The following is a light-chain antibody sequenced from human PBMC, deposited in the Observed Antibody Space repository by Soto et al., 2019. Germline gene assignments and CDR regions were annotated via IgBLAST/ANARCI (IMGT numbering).Light chain of an antibody. Sequence: QSALSHPPSASGTPGQGVPICCSGITSNIGSNTVNWYQQLPGTAPKLLIYNNNQRPSGVPDRFSGSKSGTSASLAIGGLQSEDEADYYCAAWDDSLNGYVFGTGTKVTVL. CDR2: NNN. CDR3: AAWDDSLNGYV. CDR1: TSNIGSNT. V-gene: IGLV1-44*01. J-gene: IGLJ1*01.